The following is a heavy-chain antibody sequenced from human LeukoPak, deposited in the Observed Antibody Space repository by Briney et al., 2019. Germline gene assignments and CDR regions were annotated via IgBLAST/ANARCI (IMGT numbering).Heavy chain of an antibody. CDR1: GFTFEDYA. CDR2: ISWNSDII. Sequence: SLRLSCAASGFTFEDYAMYWVRQAPGRGLEWVSGISWNSDIIGYADSVKGRFTISRDNSKNTLYLQMNSLRAEDTAVYYCARGPSGYHNTGGQGTLVTVSS. V-gene: IGHV3-9*01. D-gene: IGHD5-12*01. CDR3: ARGPSGYHNT. J-gene: IGHJ4*02.